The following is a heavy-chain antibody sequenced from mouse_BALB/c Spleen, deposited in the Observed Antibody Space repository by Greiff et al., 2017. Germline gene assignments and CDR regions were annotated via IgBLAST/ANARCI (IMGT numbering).Heavy chain of an antibody. D-gene: IGHD3-2*01. CDR2: INPSTGYT. Sequence: QVQLQQSGAELAKPGASVKMSCKASGYTFTSYWMHWVKQRPGQGLEWIGYINPSTGYTEYNQKFKDKATLTADKSSSTAYMQLSSLTSEDSAVYYCTRGRGTARGPFAYWGQGTLVTVSA. J-gene: IGHJ3*01. CDR1: GYTFTSYW. V-gene: IGHV1-7*01. CDR3: TRGRGTARGPFAY.